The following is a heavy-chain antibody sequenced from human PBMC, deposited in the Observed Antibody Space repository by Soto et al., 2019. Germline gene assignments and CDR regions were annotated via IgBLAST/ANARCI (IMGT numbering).Heavy chain of an antibody. CDR2: IYYSGST. CDR1: GGSISSSSYY. J-gene: IGHJ6*03. Sequence: SETLSLTCTVSGGSISSSSYYWGWIRQPPGKGLEWIGSIYYSGSTYYNPSLKSRVTISVDTSKNRFSLKLGSVTAADTAVYYCARHVNSAGYYYYYYMDVWGKGTTVTVSS. V-gene: IGHV4-39*01. CDR3: ARHVNSAGYYYYYYMDV.